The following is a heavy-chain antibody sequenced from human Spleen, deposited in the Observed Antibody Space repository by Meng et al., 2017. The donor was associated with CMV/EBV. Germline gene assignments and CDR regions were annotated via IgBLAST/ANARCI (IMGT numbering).Heavy chain of an antibody. CDR2: IYPGDSET. CDR3: ARRLSTWYFDL. Sequence: GGSLRLSCKGSGYRFTSYWIGWVRQMPGKGLEWMGIIYPGDSETRYSPSFQGQVTISADKSISTAFLQWSSLKASDTAMYYCARRLSTWYFDLWGRGTLVTVSS. J-gene: IGHJ2*01. CDR1: GYRFTSYW. V-gene: IGHV5-51*01.